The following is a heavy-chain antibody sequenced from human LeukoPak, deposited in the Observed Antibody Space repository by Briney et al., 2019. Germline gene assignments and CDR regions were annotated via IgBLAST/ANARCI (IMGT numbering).Heavy chain of an antibody. D-gene: IGHD2-21*02. J-gene: IGHJ4*02. CDR3: AKDYCGGGACYFFDY. Sequence: GGSLRLSCAASGFTFSSYAMSWVRQAPGKGLEWVSTISSGGGSTYYADSVKGRFTISRDDSKNTLYLQLNSLRAEDTAAYYCAKDYCGGGACYFFDYWGQGTLVTVSS. V-gene: IGHV3-23*01. CDR2: ISSGGGST. CDR1: GFTFSSYA.